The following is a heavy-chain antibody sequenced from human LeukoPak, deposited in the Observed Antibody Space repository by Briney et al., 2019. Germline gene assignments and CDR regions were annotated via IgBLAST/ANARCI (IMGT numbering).Heavy chain of an antibody. Sequence: ASVKVSCKVSGCTLTELSMHWVRQAPGKGLEWMGGFDPEDGETIYAQKFQGRVTMTEDTSTDTAYMELCSLRSEDTAVYYCATDLGEDREQLWLGSDYWGQGTLVTVSS. CDR2: FDPEDGET. J-gene: IGHJ4*02. CDR3: ATDLGEDREQLWLGSDY. CDR1: GCTLTELS. D-gene: IGHD5-18*01. V-gene: IGHV1-24*01.